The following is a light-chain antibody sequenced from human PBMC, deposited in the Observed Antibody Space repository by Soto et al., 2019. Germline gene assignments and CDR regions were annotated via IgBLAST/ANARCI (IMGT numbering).Light chain of an antibody. CDR3: QKYSSVIT. CDR2: AAS. CDR1: QGISSY. V-gene: IGKV1-27*01. J-gene: IGKJ5*01. Sequence: DIQMTQSPSSLSASVVDRVTITCRASQGISSYLAWYQQKLGKVPKLLISAASTLQSGVPSRFSGSGSGTDFTLTISSLQPEDVATYYCQKYSSVITFGQGTRLEIK.